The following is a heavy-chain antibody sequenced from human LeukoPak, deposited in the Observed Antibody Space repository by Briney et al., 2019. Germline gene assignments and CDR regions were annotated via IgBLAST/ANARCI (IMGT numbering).Heavy chain of an antibody. CDR3: ALYYYDSSGYYEPFDY. Sequence: PSETLSLTCTVSGGSISTYYWGWIRQPPGKGLEWIGSIYYSGSTYYNPSLKSRVTISVDTSKNQFSLKLSSVTAADTAVYYCALYYYDSSGYYEPFDYWGQGTLVTVSS. V-gene: IGHV4-39*07. CDR1: GGSISTYY. CDR2: IYYSGST. J-gene: IGHJ4*02. D-gene: IGHD3-22*01.